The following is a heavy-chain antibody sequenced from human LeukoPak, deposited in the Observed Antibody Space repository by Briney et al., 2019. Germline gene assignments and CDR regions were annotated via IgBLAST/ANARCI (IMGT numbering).Heavy chain of an antibody. D-gene: IGHD3-10*01. CDR2: IYSGGST. CDR1: GFTVSSNY. Sequence: GGSLRLSCAASGFTVSSNYMSWVRQAPGKGLEWASVIYSGGSTYYADSAKGRFTISRDNSKNTLYLQMNSLRAEDTAVYYCARVSFGWFGELSYFDYWGQGTLVTVSS. J-gene: IGHJ4*02. CDR3: ARVSFGWFGELSYFDY. V-gene: IGHV3-53*01.